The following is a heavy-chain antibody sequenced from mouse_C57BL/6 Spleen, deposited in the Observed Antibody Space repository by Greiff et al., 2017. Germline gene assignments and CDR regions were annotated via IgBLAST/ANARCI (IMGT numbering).Heavy chain of an antibody. Sequence: EVNLVESGGGLVKPGGSLKLSCAASGFTFSSYAMSWVRQTPEKRLEWVATISDGGSYTYYPDNVKGRFTISRDNSKNNLYLQMSHMKSEETAMYYGARGRRLREYYFAYWGQCTTLTVSS. V-gene: IGHV5-4*03. J-gene: IGHJ2*01. CDR2: ISDGGSYT. D-gene: IGHD3-2*02. CDR3: ARGRRLREYYFAY. CDR1: GFTFSSYA.